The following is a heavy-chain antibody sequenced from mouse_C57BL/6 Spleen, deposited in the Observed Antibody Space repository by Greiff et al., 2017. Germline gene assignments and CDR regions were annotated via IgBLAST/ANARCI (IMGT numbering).Heavy chain of an antibody. CDR1: GYTFTSYW. CDR3: ARRVGTGDFDV. J-gene: IGHJ1*03. D-gene: IGHD4-1*01. V-gene: IGHV1-69*01. CDR2: IDPSDSYT. Sequence: QVQLKQPGAELVMPGASVKLSCKASGYTFTSYWMHWVKQRPGQGLEWIGEIDPSDSYTNYNQKFKGKSTLTVDKSSSTAYMQLSSLTSEDSAVYYCARRVGTGDFDVWGTGTTVTVSS.